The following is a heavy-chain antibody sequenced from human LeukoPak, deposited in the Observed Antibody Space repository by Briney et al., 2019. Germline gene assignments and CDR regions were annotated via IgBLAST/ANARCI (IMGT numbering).Heavy chain of an antibody. Sequence: GGSLRLSCAASGFTFDDYAMHWVRQAPGKGLEGVSGISWNSGSIVYADSVKGRFTISRDNAKNSLYLQMNSLRAEDTALYYCAKDVGRDGYNFEVDYWGQGTLVTVSS. J-gene: IGHJ4*02. CDR3: AKDVGRDGYNFEVDY. CDR1: GFTFDDYA. D-gene: IGHD5-24*01. V-gene: IGHV3-9*01. CDR2: ISWNSGSI.